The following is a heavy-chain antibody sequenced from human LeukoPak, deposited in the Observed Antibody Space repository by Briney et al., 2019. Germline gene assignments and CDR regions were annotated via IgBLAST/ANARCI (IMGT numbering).Heavy chain of an antibody. CDR2: IYYSGST. CDR1: GGSISSYY. D-gene: IGHD3-10*01. J-gene: IGHJ6*03. Sequence: SETLSLTCNVSGGSISSYYWSWIRQPPGKGLEWIGYIYYSGSTNYNPSLKSRVTISVDTSKNQFSLQLRSVTAADTAVYYCARDFMVRGDQVNYYYYYMDVWGTGATITVSS. V-gene: IGHV4-59*01. CDR3: ARDFMVRGDQVNYYYYYMDV.